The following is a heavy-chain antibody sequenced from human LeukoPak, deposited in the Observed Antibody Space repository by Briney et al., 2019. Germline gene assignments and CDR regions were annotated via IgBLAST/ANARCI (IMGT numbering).Heavy chain of an antibody. CDR2: IKPDGTVK. CDR3: ARIGYSSSSFDY. V-gene: IGHV3-7*03. D-gene: IGHD6-6*01. Sequence: GGSLRLSCAASGFIYSQYWMSWVRQTPGRGLEWVANIKPDGTVKYYVDSVKGRFTISRDNAKNSVYLLMNSLRAEDTAFYYCARIGYSSSSFDYWGQGTLVTVSS. J-gene: IGHJ4*02. CDR1: GFIYSQYW.